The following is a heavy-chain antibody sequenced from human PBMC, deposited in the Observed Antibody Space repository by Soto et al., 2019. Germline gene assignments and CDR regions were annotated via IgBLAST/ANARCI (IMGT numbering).Heavy chain of an antibody. Sequence: ASVKVSCKASGYTFTTYYMHWVRQAPGQGLEWMGIINPSGGSTSYAQKFQGRVTMTRDTSTSTVYMELSSLRSEDTAVYYCARVNCSGGSCYGIVYRGQGIPVSVSP. CDR1: GYTFTTYY. D-gene: IGHD2-15*01. CDR3: ARVNCSGGSCYGIVY. V-gene: IGHV1-46*01. CDR2: INPSGGST. J-gene: IGHJ4*02.